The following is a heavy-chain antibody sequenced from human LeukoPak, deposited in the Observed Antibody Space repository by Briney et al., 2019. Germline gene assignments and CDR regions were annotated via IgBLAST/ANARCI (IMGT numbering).Heavy chain of an antibody. CDR1: GSSITSDY. CDR2: IYTSGST. CDR3: ARGPDSSSWYEVSYYFDY. J-gene: IGHJ4*02. V-gene: IGHV4-4*09. Sequence: PSKTLSLTRTVAGSSITSDYCSWIRQPPRKGLEWIGYIYTSGSTNYNPSLKSRVTISVDTSKNQFSLKLSSVTAADTAVYYCARGPDSSSWYEVSYYFDYWGQGTLVTVSS. D-gene: IGHD6-13*01.